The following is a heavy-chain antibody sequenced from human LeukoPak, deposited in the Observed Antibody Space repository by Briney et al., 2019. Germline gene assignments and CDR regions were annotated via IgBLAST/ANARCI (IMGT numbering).Heavy chain of an antibody. J-gene: IGHJ4*02. Sequence: PGRSLRLSCLASGFTFDDYAMHWVRHAPGKGLEWVSGISWNSGSIGYADSVKGRFTISRDNAKNSLYLQMNSLRAEDTALYYCAKDIATGNRLYYFDYWGQGTLVTVSS. V-gene: IGHV3-9*01. D-gene: IGHD1-14*01. CDR2: ISWNSGSI. CDR1: GFTFDDYA. CDR3: AKDIATGNRLYYFDY.